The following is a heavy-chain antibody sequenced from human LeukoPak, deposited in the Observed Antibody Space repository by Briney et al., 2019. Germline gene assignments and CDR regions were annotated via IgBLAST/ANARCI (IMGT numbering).Heavy chain of an antibody. J-gene: IGHJ4*02. CDR3: ARAYGSGSYSLSPDY. CDR1: GFTFSSYW. Sequence: GWSLRLSCAASGFTFSSYWMSWVRQARGKGLEGVANIKQEGREKYYVDSVKGRFTISRDNAKNSLYLQMNSLRAEDTAVYYCARAYGSGSYSLSPDYWGQGTLVTVSS. CDR2: IKQEGREK. D-gene: IGHD3-10*01. V-gene: IGHV3-7*04.